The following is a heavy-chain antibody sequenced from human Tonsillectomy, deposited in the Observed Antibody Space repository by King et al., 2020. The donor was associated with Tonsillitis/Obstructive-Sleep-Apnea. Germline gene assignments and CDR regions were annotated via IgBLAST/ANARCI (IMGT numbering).Heavy chain of an antibody. Sequence: QLVQSGAEVKKPGESLKISCKGSGYSFNNYWIAWVRQMPGKGLEWMGIIYPGDSDTRYSPSFQGQVTISADKSINTAYLQWSSLKASDTAMYYCARAYCGFWSGYVNAFDIWGQGTMVTVSS. V-gene: IGHV5-51*01. CDR1: GYSFNNYW. J-gene: IGHJ3*02. CDR3: ARAYCGFWSGYVNAFDI. D-gene: IGHD3-3*01. CDR2: IYPGDSDT.